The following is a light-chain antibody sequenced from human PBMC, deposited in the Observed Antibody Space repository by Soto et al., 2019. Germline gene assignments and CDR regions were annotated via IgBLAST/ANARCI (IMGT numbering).Light chain of an antibody. J-gene: IGLJ1*01. V-gene: IGLV1-44*01. Sequence: QSALTQPPSASTTPGQKVTISCSGSNANIGNNKVNWYQQLPGTAPKLLIYSSNQRPSGVPDRFSGSKAGTSASLAISGLQSEDEANYYCATWDDSLHGYVFGAGTKLTVL. CDR1: NANIGNNK. CDR2: SSN. CDR3: ATWDDSLHGYV.